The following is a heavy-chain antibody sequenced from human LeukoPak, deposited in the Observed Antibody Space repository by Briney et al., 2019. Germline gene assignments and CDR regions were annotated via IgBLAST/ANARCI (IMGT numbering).Heavy chain of an antibody. V-gene: IGHV4-39*01. CDR1: GGSISSSSYY. Sequence: SETLSLTCTVSGGSISSSSYYWGWIRQPPGKGLEWIGSIYYSGSTYYNPSLKSRVTISVDTSKNQFSLKLSSVTAADTAVYYFARVGLLPDRYNCFDPWRRGPLVTVSS. J-gene: IGHJ5*02. D-gene: IGHD2-21*01. CDR2: IYYSGST. CDR3: ARVGLLPDRYNCFDP.